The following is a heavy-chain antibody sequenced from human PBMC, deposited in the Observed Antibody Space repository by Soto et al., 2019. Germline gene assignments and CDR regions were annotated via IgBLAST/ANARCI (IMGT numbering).Heavy chain of an antibody. D-gene: IGHD1-26*01. CDR2: ISRDGSHK. Sequence: QSGGSLRLSCAASGFIFRNYAIHWVRQAPGKGLEWVAVISRDGSHKYYLDSVKGRFTISRDNSKDTVNLLMNSLRDDDSAMYYCARSRNSAVADSFDFWGQGTLVTVSS. V-gene: IGHV3-30*04. CDR3: ARSRNSAVADSFDF. J-gene: IGHJ4*02. CDR1: GFIFRNYA.